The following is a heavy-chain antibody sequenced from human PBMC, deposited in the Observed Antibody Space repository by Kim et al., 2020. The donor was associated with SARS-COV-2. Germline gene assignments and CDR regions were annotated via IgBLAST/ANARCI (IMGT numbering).Heavy chain of an antibody. Sequence: GESLKISCKGSGYSFTSYWISWVRQMPGKGLEWMGRIDPSDSYTNYSPSFQGHVTISADKSISTAYLQWSSLKASDTAMYYCARLLDYGDYEDAFDIWGQGTMVTVSS. CDR2: IDPSDSYT. D-gene: IGHD4-17*01. V-gene: IGHV5-10-1*01. CDR1: GYSFTSYW. CDR3: ARLLDYGDYEDAFDI. J-gene: IGHJ3*02.